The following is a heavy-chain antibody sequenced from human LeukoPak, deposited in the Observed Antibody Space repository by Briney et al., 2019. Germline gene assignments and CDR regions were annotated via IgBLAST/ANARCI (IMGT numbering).Heavy chain of an antibody. CDR2: ISRSGTTI. V-gene: IGHV3-11*01. Sequence: PGGSLRLSCAASEFTLSDYYMSWIRQAPGKGLEWVSYISRSGTTICYADSVKGRFTISRDNAKNSLYLQMNSLRADDTAVYFCARDKYETSGCFDYWGQGALVTVSS. CDR3: ARDKYETSGCFDY. J-gene: IGHJ4*02. CDR1: EFTLSDYY. D-gene: IGHD3-22*01.